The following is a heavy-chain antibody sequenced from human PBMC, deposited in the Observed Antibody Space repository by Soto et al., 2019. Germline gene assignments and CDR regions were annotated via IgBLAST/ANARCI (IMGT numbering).Heavy chain of an antibody. D-gene: IGHD6-13*01. V-gene: IGHV3-23*01. CDR2: ISVGGSNT. CDR1: EFTFLSYA. Sequence: GVLRVSCVESEFTFLSYAMSCVCQALGEGLEWVSGISVGGSNTYYADSVKGRFTISRDNSKNTLYLQMNSLRAEDTAVYFCARDPPDFSSSWFGMDVWGQGTTVTVSS. CDR3: ARDPPDFSSSWFGMDV. J-gene: IGHJ6*02.